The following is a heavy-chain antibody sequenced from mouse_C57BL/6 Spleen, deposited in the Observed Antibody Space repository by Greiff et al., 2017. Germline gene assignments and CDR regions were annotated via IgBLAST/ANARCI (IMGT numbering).Heavy chain of an antibody. V-gene: IGHV1-85*01. CDR3: ARSEYYCGSNYEDY. CDR1: GYTFTSYD. J-gene: IGHJ2*01. Sequence: VQLQPSGPELVKPGASVKLSCKASGYTFTSYDINWVKQRPGQGLEWIGWIYPRDGSTKYNEKLKGKATLTVDTSSSTAYMELHSLTSEDSAVYFCARSEYYCGSNYEDYWGQGTTLTVSS. D-gene: IGHD1-1*01. CDR2: IYPRDGST.